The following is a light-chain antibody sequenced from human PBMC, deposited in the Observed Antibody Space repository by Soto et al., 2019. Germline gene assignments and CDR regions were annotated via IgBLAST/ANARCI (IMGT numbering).Light chain of an antibody. Sequence: QSVLTQPPSASGTPGQRVTISCSGSSSNIGSNHVNWYQQLPGTAPKLLIFSNNQRPSGVPDRFSGSKSGTSASLAISGLQSEDEADYYCETWDDSLDGPVFGGGTKLTVL. V-gene: IGLV1-44*01. CDR2: SNN. CDR3: ETWDDSLDGPV. CDR1: SSNIGSNH. J-gene: IGLJ2*01.